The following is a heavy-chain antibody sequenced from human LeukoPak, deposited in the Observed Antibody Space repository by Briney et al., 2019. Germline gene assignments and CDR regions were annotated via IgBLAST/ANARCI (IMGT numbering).Heavy chain of an antibody. CDR2: IYYSGST. Sequence: PSETLSLTCTVSGGSISSYYWSWIRQPPGKGLEWIGYIYYSGSTNYNPSLKSRVTISVDTSKNQFSLKLSSVTAADTAVYYCARVLPMGCSSTSCLGYYYYMDVWGQGTTVTVSS. CDR3: ARVLPMGCSSTSCLGYYYYMDV. V-gene: IGHV4-59*01. CDR1: GGSISSYY. D-gene: IGHD2-2*01. J-gene: IGHJ6*03.